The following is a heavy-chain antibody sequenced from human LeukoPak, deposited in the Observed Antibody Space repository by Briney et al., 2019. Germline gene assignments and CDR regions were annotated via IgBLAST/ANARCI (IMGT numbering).Heavy chain of an antibody. CDR3: AKDSRRDGYTCFDY. D-gene: IGHD5-24*01. V-gene: IGHV1-2*02. CDR1: GYTFTGYY. CDR2: INPNSGDT. J-gene: IGHJ4*02. Sequence: SVKVSCKASGYTFTGYYMHWVRQAPGQGLEGMGWINPNSGDTNYVQKFQGRVTMTRDTSISTSYMELTSLRSDDTAVYYCAKDSRRDGYTCFDYWGQGTLVTVSS.